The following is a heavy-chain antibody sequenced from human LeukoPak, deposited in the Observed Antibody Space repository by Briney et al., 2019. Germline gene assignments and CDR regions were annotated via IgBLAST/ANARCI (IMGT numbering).Heavy chain of an antibody. CDR3: ARSPVLDRNDWSFAD. J-gene: IGHJ4*02. CDR1: GFTFSTSD. D-gene: IGHD1-1*01. Sequence: GGSLRLSCAGSGFTFSTSDMVWARQAPGKGLEWVSTISTTSSHLYYADSVKGRFTVSRDNPKNTVYLQMNSLRAEDTAVYFCARSPVLDRNDWSFADWGQGTLVTVSS. CDR2: ISTTSSHL. V-gene: IGHV3-21*04.